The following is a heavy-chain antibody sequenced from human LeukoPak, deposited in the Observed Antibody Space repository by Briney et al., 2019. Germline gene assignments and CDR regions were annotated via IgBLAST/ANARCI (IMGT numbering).Heavy chain of an antibody. V-gene: IGHV3-23*01. CDR3: ATPYNYGTCVL. Sequence: GGSLRLSCAASGFTFSDYAMSWVRQAPGKGLEWVSAISGSGGSTYYADSVKGRFTISSDNSKNTLYLQMNSLRAEDTALYYFATPYNYGTCVLWGQGTLVTVSS. CDR2: ISGSGGST. D-gene: IGHD5-18*01. CDR1: GFTFSDYA. J-gene: IGHJ4*02.